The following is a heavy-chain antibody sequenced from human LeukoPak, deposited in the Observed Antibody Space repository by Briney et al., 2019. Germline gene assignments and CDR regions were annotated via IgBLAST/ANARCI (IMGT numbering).Heavy chain of an antibody. V-gene: IGHV3-53*01. CDR3: ARIIHYYYYMDV. CDR2: IYSGGST. J-gene: IGHJ6*03. CDR1: GFTFSSNY. Sequence: GGSLRLSCAASGFTFSSNYMSWVRQAPGKGLEWVSVIYSGGSTYYADSVKGRFTISRDNSKNTLYLQMNSLRAEDTAVYYCARIIHYYYYMDVWGKGTTVTVSS.